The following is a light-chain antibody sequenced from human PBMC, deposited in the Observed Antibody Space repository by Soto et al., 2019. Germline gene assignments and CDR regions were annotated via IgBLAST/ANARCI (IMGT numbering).Light chain of an antibody. CDR3: QQYGDSIT. CDR2: GAF. CDR1: QTVRSSY. J-gene: IGKJ4*01. V-gene: IGKV3-20*01. Sequence: IFLTQSPGTLSLSSGETATLSCRASQTVRSSYLAWYQQRPGQAPKLLISGAFNRAPGVPDRFSGTESGRDYTLTISRLDPEDSAVYHCQQYGDSITFGGGTKVDIK.